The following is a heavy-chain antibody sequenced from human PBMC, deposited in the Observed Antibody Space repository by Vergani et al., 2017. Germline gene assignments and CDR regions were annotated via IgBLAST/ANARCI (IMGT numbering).Heavy chain of an antibody. CDR2: ISGSGVSA. V-gene: IGHV3-23*01. J-gene: IGHJ4*02. CDR3: AKQYFVSGNYLFDY. Sequence: EVQLLESGGGLVQPGGSLGLTCAASEFTFSNYAMNWVRQAPGKGLEWVSGISGSGVSAYYTDPVKGRFTISRDNSKNMLFLQMNNLRTEDTAIYYCAKQYFVSGNYLFDYWGQGTLVTVSS. D-gene: IGHD3-10*01. CDR1: EFTFSNYA.